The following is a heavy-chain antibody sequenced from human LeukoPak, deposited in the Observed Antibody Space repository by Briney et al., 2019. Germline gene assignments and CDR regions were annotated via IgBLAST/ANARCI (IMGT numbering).Heavy chain of an antibody. V-gene: IGHV4-59*11. Sequence: SETLSLTCTVSGGSISSHYWSWIRQPPGKGLEWIGYIYYSGSTNYNPSLKSRVTISVDPSKNQFSLKLSSVTAAETAVYYCARDSGQPLVQGHFDYWGQGTLVTVSS. CDR3: ARDSGQPLVQGHFDY. CDR1: GGSISSHY. J-gene: IGHJ4*02. D-gene: IGHD6-13*01. CDR2: IYYSGST.